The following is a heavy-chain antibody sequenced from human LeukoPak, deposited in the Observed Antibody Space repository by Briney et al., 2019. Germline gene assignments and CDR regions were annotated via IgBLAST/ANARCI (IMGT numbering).Heavy chain of an antibody. V-gene: IGHV1-2*02. CDR2: INPNSGGT. D-gene: IGHD1/OR15-1a*01. CDR1: GYTFTGYY. J-gene: IGHJ5*02. CDR3: ARVRIRNRNWFDP. Sequence: GASVKVSCKASGYTFTGYYMHWVRQAPGQGLEWMGWINPNSGGTNYAQKFQGRVTMTRNTSISTAYMELSSLRSEDTAVYYCARVRIRNRNWFDPWGQGTLVTVSS.